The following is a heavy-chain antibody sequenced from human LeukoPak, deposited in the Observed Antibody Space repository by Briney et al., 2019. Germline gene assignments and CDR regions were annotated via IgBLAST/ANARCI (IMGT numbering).Heavy chain of an antibody. CDR3: TARYYDYVWGSYRYGDAFDI. Sequence: KVGGSLRLSCAASGFTFSDYYMSWVRQAPGKGLEWVGRIKSKTDGGTTDYAAPVKGRFTISRDDSKNTLYLQMNSLKTEDTAVYYCTARYYDYVWGSYRYGDAFDIWGQGTMVTVSS. CDR1: GFTFSDYY. V-gene: IGHV3-15*01. J-gene: IGHJ3*02. D-gene: IGHD3-16*02. CDR2: IKSKTDGGTT.